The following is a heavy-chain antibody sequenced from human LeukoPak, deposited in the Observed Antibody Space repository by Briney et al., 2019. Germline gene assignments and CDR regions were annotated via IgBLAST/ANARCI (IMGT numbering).Heavy chain of an antibody. CDR1: GFTFSSYA. Sequence: GGSLRPSCAASGFTFSSYAISWVRQAPGKGLEWVSAISGSGGSTYYADSVKGRFTISRDNSKNTLYLQMNSLRAEDTAVYYCAKDVGAYSSSWLLYWGQGTLVTVSS. J-gene: IGHJ4*02. CDR2: ISGSGGST. CDR3: AKDVGAYSSSWLLY. V-gene: IGHV3-23*01. D-gene: IGHD6-13*01.